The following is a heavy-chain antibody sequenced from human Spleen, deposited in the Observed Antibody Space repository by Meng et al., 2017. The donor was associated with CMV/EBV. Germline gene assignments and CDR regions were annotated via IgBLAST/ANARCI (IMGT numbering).Heavy chain of an antibody. D-gene: IGHD2/OR15-2a*01. J-gene: IGHJ4*02. V-gene: IGHV3-30-3*01. CDR2: ISYDGSNK. CDR3: AAGEGLYCSTITCSTSQWYFDY. Sequence: GGSLRLSCAASGFTFSSYAMHWVRQAPGKGLEWVAVISYDGSNKYYADSVEGRFTISRDNSKNTVYLQMNSLRAGDTAVYFCAAGEGLYCSTITCSTSQWYFDYWGQGTMVTVSS. CDR1: GFTFSSYA.